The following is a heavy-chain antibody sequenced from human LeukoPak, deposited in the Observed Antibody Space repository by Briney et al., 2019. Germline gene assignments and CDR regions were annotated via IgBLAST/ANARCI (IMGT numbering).Heavy chain of an antibody. V-gene: IGHV3-23*01. Sequence: GGSLRLSCAASGFAFSSYAMSWVRQAPGKGLEWVSAISGSGGSTYYADSVKGRFTISRDNSKNTLYLQMNSLRAEDTAVYYCAKDKQWLDVFDYWGQGTLVTVSS. J-gene: IGHJ4*02. CDR2: ISGSGGST. CDR1: GFAFSSYA. D-gene: IGHD6-19*01. CDR3: AKDKQWLDVFDY.